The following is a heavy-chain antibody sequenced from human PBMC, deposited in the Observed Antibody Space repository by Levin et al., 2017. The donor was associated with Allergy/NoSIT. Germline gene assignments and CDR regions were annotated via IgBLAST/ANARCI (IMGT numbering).Heavy chain of an antibody. Sequence: GGSLRLSCAASGFSFSDYYMSWMRQAPGKGLEWVSYISSSSSDTKYADSAKGRFTISRDNAKNSLYLQMNSLRAEDTAVYYCARVRGSYSVGYWGQGTLVTVSS. CDR1: GFSFSDYY. D-gene: IGHD1-26*01. V-gene: IGHV3-11*05. CDR2: ISSSSSDT. J-gene: IGHJ4*02. CDR3: ARVRGSYSVGY.